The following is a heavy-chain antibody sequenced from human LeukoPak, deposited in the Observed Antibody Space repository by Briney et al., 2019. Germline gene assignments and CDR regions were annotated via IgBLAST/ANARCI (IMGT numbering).Heavy chain of an antibody. J-gene: IGHJ6*02. V-gene: IGHV3-66*01. CDR1: GFTVSSNY. Sequence: PGGSLRLSCAASGFTVSSNYMSWVRQAPGKGLEWVSVIYSGGSTYYADSVKGRFTISRDNSKNTLYLQMNSLRAEDTAVYYCAKDPSSSWYGYGMDVWGQGTTVTVSS. D-gene: IGHD6-13*01. CDR3: AKDPSSSWYGYGMDV. CDR2: IYSGGST.